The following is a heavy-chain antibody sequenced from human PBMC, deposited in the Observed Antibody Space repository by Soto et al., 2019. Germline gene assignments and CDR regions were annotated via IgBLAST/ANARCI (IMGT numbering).Heavy chain of an antibody. J-gene: IGHJ5*02. D-gene: IGHD2-15*01. CDR1: GYTFTRYT. CDR3: ARGIATGELDP. Sequence: QVQLVQSGAEVKKPGASVKISCKASGYTFTRYTMNWVRQAPGQRLEWMRWINPDNGNTKSSQKFQDRVIITRDTSASTAYMGLSSLTSEDTAVYYCARGIATGELDPWGQGTLVTVSS. CDR2: INPDNGNT. V-gene: IGHV1-3*01.